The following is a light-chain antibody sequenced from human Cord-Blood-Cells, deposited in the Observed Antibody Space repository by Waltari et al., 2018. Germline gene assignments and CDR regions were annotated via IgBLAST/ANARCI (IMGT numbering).Light chain of an antibody. V-gene: IGLV1-40*01. CDR3: QSYDSSLSGAWV. CDR2: GNS. Sequence: QSVLTQPPSVSGAPGQRVTLSCTGRRSNIGAGYDVHWYQQLPGTAPKLLIYGNSNRPSGVPDRFSGSKSGTSASLAITGLQAEDEADYYCQSYDSSLSGAWVFGGGTKLTVL. J-gene: IGLJ3*02. CDR1: RSNIGAGYD.